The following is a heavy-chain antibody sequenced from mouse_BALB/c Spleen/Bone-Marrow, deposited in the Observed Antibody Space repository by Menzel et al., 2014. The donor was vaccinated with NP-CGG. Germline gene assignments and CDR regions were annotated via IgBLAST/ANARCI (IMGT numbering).Heavy chain of an antibody. V-gene: IGHV2-6-4*01. CDR3: ARSGHYAMDY. D-gene: IGHD1-1*02. CDR1: GFSLSRYS. Sequence: QVQLKDSGPGLVAPSQRLSIPCTVSGFSLSRYSLHWVRQPPGKGLEWLGMIWGGGSTDYNSALKSRLSISKDNSKSQVFLKMNSLQTDDTAMYYCARSGHYAMDYWGQGTSVTVSS. J-gene: IGHJ4*01. CDR2: IWGGGST.